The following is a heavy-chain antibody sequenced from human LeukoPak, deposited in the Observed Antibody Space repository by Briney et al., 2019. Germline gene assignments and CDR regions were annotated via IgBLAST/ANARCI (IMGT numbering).Heavy chain of an antibody. D-gene: IGHD2-2*01. CDR1: GGTFSSYA. J-gene: IGHJ6*02. CDR3: ARDDCSSTSCLVDLASNYYYGMDV. Sequence: SVKVSCKASGGTFSSYAISWVRQAPGQGLEWMGRIIPILGIANYAQKFQGRVTITADKSTSTAYMELSSLRSEDTAVYYCARDDCSSTSCLVDLASNYYYGMDVWGQGTTVTVSS. CDR2: IIPILGIA. V-gene: IGHV1-69*04.